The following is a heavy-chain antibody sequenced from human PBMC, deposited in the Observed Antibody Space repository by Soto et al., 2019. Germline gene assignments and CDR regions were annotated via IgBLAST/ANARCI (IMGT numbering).Heavy chain of an antibody. V-gene: IGHV1-46*01. CDR3: ARDLTAADY. CDR2: INPRGGST. D-gene: IGHD2-21*02. Sequence: QVQLMQSGAEVKKPGASVTISCKASGYTFTSYYIHWVRQAPRQGLEWMAIINPRGGSTNYAQKFQGRVTVPRDTPTRTVNMELSSLSSEDTAVYYGARDLTAADYWGQGTLVTVSS. J-gene: IGHJ4*02. CDR1: GYTFTSYY.